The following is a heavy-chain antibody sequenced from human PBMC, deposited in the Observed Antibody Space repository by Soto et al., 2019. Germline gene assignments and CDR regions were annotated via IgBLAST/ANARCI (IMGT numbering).Heavy chain of an antibody. CDR3: VKDAVSYNGKWDWFDS. D-gene: IGHD1-26*01. CDR2: IGGGNTDR. J-gene: IGHJ5*01. Sequence: DVQLLESGGGLVQPGGSLTLSCAASRFIFSDYAMNWVRQAPGKGLEWVSSIGGGNTDRYYADSVKGRFIISRDNSKNTMSLQMNSLRDDDTAVYYCVKDAVSYNGKWDWFDSWGQGTLVTVSS. CDR1: RFIFSDYA. V-gene: IGHV3-23*01.